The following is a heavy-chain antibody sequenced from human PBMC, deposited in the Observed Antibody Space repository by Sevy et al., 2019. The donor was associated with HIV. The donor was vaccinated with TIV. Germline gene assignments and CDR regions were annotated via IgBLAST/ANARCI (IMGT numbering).Heavy chain of an antibody. V-gene: IGHV3-21*01. D-gene: IGHD5-18*01. CDR1: GFTFSSYS. Sequence: GGSLRLSCAASGFTFSSYSMNWVRRAPGKGLEWVSCLSSSSSYIYYADSVKGRFTISRDNAKNSLYLQMNSLRAEDTAVYYCARVGYSYGYEDYWGQGTLVTVSS. J-gene: IGHJ4*02. CDR2: LSSSSSYI. CDR3: ARVGYSYGYEDY.